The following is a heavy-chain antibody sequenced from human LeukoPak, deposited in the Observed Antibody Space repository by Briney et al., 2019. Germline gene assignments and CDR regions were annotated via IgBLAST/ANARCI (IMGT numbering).Heavy chain of an antibody. V-gene: IGHV4-59*12. J-gene: IGHJ4*02. CDR1: GGSISTYY. CDR2: IYYSGST. Sequence: NSSETLSLTCTVSGGSISTYYWSWIRQPPGKGLEWIGYIYYSGSTNYNPPLKSRVTISLDTSKNQFSLRLSSVTAADTALYYCARAGTQRRGLITTPVTGPVDYWGQGTLVTVSS. CDR3: ARAGTQRRGLITTPVTGPVDY. D-gene: IGHD6-19*01.